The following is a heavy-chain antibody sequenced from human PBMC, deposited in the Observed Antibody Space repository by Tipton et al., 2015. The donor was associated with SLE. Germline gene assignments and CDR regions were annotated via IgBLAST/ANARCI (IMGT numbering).Heavy chain of an antibody. Sequence: SLRLSCTASGFAFDGYAIHWVRQAPGKGLEWVSGISWDSVIIGFADSVKGRLAISRDNARNSLYLQMNSLRPEDTAFYYCAKAASDWYPPDHWGQGTLVTVSS. CDR3: AKAASDWYPPDH. V-gene: IGHV3-9*01. CDR1: GFAFDGYA. D-gene: IGHD2-21*01. J-gene: IGHJ4*02. CDR2: ISWDSVII.